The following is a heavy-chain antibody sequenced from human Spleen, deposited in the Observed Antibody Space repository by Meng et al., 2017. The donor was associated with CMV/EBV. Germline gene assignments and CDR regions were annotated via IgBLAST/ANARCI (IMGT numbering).Heavy chain of an antibody. CDR2: ITGSGGTI. CDR1: GFPFSDHY. J-gene: IGHJ4*02. CDR3: ARESPLGSSNFVDY. V-gene: IGHV3-11*01. Sequence: SGFPFSDHYMTWIRRAPGKGLEWVSFITGSGGTIWYADSVKGRFTISRDNAKNSLYLQMNSLRPEDTALYYCARESPLGSSNFVDYWGPGTLVTVSS. D-gene: IGHD1-1*01.